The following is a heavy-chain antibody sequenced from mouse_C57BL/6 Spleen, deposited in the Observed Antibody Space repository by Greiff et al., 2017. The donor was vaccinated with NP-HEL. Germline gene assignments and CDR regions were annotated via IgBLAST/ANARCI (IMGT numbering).Heavy chain of an antibody. Sequence: QVQLQQSGPELVKPGASVKISCKASGYAFSSSWMNWVKQRPGKGLEWIGRIYPGDGDTNYNGKFKGKATMTADKSSSTAYMQLSSLTSEDSAVYFCASGDSSGYRGYYDGWGTGTTVTVSS. CDR1: GYAFSSSW. J-gene: IGHJ1*03. D-gene: IGHD3-2*02. CDR3: ASGDSSGYRGYYDG. CDR2: IYPGDGDT. V-gene: IGHV1-82*01.